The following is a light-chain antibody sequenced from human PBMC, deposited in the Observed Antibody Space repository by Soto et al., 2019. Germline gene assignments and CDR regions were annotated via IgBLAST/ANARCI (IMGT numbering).Light chain of an antibody. CDR1: SSDVGAYNY. CDR2: EVN. Sequence: LTQHPSASGSPGQSVTISCTGTSSDVGAYNYVSWYQHHPGKAPKLMVYEVNKRPSGVPDRFSGSKSGNTASLTVSGLQAEDEADYYCTSHAGTINFPYIFGTGTKVTVL. J-gene: IGLJ1*01. V-gene: IGLV2-8*01. CDR3: TSHAGTINFPYI.